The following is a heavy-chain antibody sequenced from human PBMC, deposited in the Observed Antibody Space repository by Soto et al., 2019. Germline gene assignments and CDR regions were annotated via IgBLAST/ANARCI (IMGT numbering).Heavy chain of an antibody. CDR1: GGTFSSYA. Sequence: QVQLVQSGAEVKKPGSSVKVSCKASGGTFSSYAISWVRQAPGQGLEWMGGIIPIFGTANYAQKFQGRVTITADESTSTAYMELSSMRSEDTAVYYCARSTTIFGVVNSPFDPWGQGTLVTVSS. CDR3: ARSTTIFGVVNSPFDP. J-gene: IGHJ5*02. D-gene: IGHD3-3*01. CDR2: IIPIFGTA. V-gene: IGHV1-69*01.